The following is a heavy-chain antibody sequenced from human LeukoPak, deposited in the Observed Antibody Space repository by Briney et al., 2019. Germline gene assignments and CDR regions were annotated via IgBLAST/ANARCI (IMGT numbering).Heavy chain of an antibody. CDR1: GYTFTSYG. CDR3: ARGADTGSYGSLVYFDY. CDR2: ISAYSGNT. V-gene: IGHV1-18*01. D-gene: IGHD3-16*01. J-gene: IGHJ4*02. Sequence: ASVKVSCKASGYTFTSYGISWVRQAPGQGLEWMGLISAYSGNTNSAQKLRGRVTMTTDTSTSTAYMELRSLRSDDTAVYFCARGADTGSYGSLVYFDYWGQGTLVTVSS.